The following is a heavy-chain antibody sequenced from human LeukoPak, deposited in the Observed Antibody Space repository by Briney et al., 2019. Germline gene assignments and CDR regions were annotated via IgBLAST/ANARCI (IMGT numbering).Heavy chain of an antibody. CDR3: ARPYYYGSGRVVSYYYYMDV. V-gene: IGHV4-34*01. Sequence: SETLSLTCAVYGGSFSGYYWSWIRQPPGKGLEWIGEINHSGSTNYNPSLKSRVTISVDTSKNQFSLKLSSVTAADTAVYYCARPYYYGSGRVVSYYYYMDVWGKGTTVTVSS. D-gene: IGHD3-10*01. CDR1: GGSFSGYY. J-gene: IGHJ6*03. CDR2: INHSGST.